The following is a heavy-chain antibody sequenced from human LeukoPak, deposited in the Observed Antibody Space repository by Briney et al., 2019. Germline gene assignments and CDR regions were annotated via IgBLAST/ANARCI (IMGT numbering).Heavy chain of an antibody. D-gene: IGHD4-23*01. V-gene: IGHV4-59*01. Sequence: ETLSLTCTVSGGSISSYYWSWIRRPPGKGLEWIGYIYYSGSTNYNPSLKSRVTISVDTSKNQFSLKLSSVTAADTAVYYCARVPHDYGGNSYYYYYMDVWGRGTTVTVSS. J-gene: IGHJ6*03. CDR2: IYYSGST. CDR1: GGSISSYY. CDR3: ARVPHDYGGNSYYYYYMDV.